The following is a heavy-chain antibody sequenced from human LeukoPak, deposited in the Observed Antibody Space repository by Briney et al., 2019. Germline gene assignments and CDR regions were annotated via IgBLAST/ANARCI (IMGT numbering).Heavy chain of an antibody. V-gene: IGHV1-8*03. Sequence: ASVKVSCKASGYTFTSYDINWVRQATGQGLEWMGWMNPNSGNTGYAQKFQGRVTITRNTSISTAYMELSSLRSEDTAVYYCARGRRYCSSTSCYYYFDYWGQGTLVTVSS. CDR3: ARGRRYCSSTSCYYYFDY. CDR1: GYTFTSYD. J-gene: IGHJ4*02. D-gene: IGHD2-2*01. CDR2: MNPNSGNT.